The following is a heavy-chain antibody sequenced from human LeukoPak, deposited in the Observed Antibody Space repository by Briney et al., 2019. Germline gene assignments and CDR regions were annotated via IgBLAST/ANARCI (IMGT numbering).Heavy chain of an antibody. CDR3: ARVPLPYGGNYYFDY. CDR1: GGTFSSYA. V-gene: IGHV1-69*13. Sequence: SVKVSCKASGGTFSSYAISWVRQAPGQGLEWMGGIIPIFGTANYAQKFQGRVTITEDESTSTAYMELSSLRSEDTAVYYCARVPLPYGGNYYFDYWGQGTLVTVSS. CDR2: IIPIFGTA. D-gene: IGHD4-23*01. J-gene: IGHJ4*02.